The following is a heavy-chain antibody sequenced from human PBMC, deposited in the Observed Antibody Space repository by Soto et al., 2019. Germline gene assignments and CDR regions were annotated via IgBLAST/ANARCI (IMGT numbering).Heavy chain of an antibody. V-gene: IGHV3-33*01. CDR1: GFTFSSYG. CDR2: IWYDGSNK. D-gene: IGHD3-3*01. CDR3: ARDGGHFY. Sequence: QVQLVESGGGVVQPGRSLRLSCAASGFTFSSYGMHWVRQAPGKGLEWVAVIWYDGSNKYYADSVKGRFAISRDNSKNTLYLQMNSLRAEEAAVYYCARDGGHFYWGQGTLVTVSS. J-gene: IGHJ4*02.